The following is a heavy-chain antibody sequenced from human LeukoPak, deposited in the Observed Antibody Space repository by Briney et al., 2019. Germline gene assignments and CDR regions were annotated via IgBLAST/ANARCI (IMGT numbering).Heavy chain of an antibody. CDR3: AKAPPRAVGFSAAYTTSGA. J-gene: IGHJ5*02. CDR1: QFIFSTYA. D-gene: IGHD3-16*01. Sequence: GGSLRLSCAASQFIFSTYAMSWVRQPPGKGLEWVSGITSSGGSTYYADSVRGRFTISRDNSKNTLSLQMNSLRVEDTAVYYCAKAPPRAVGFSAAYTTSGAWGRETLVTVSS. V-gene: IGHV3-23*01. CDR2: ITSSGGST.